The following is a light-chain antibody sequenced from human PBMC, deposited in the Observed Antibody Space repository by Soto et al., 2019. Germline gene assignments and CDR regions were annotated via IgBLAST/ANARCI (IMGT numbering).Light chain of an antibody. V-gene: IGKV3-15*01. J-gene: IGKJ2*01. CDR2: GAS. CDR1: QSVTTN. Sequence: ETVLTQSPATLSVSPGERATFSCRASQSVTTNLAWYQQKPGQVPRLLIYGASTRATGIPARFSGSGSGTEFTLRISSLQSDDFAIYHCQQYHSSPHTFGQGTKLEIK. CDR3: QQYHSSPHT.